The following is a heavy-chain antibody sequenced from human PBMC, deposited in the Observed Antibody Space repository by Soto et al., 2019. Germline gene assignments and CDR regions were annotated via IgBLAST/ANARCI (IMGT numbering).Heavy chain of an antibody. J-gene: IGHJ5*02. CDR2: IFPSDSDT. V-gene: IGHV5-51*01. D-gene: IGHD3-22*01. CDR1: GYRFTSYW. CDR3: ARKDKSGYFNWFDP. Sequence: GESLKISCRTSGYRFTSYWIAWVRQMPGKGLEWMGIIFPSDSDTSYSPSFQGQVTISADRSTSTVFLQWASLKASDTAVYFCARKDKSGYFNWFDPWGQGTLVTVSS.